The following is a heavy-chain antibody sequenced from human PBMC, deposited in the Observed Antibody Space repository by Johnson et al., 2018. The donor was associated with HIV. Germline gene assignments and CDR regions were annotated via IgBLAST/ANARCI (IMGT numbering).Heavy chain of an antibody. Sequence: VESGGGLVQPGRSLRLSCAASGFTFDDFAMHWVRQAPGKGLEWVSGISWNSNSIGYADSVKGRFNISRDNAKNSLYLKMNSLRAEDTALYYCAKDLLGGNKGFDAFDIGGQGTMVTVSS. CDR3: AKDLLGGNKGFDAFDI. CDR1: GFTFDDFA. CDR2: ISWNSNSI. J-gene: IGHJ3*02. D-gene: IGHD4-23*01. V-gene: IGHV3-9*01.